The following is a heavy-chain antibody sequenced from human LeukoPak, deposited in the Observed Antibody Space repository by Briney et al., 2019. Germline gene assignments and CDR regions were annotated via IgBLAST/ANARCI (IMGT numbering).Heavy chain of an antibody. Sequence: GASVKVSCKASGYTFTSYAMNWVRQAPGQGLEWMGWINTNTGNPTYAQGFTGRFVFSLDTSVSTAYLQISSLKADDTAVYYCARGGVSGSYYIADYWGQGTLVTVSS. V-gene: IGHV7-4-1*02. D-gene: IGHD1-26*01. CDR3: ARGGVSGSYYIADY. CDR1: GYTFTSYA. CDR2: INTNTGNP. J-gene: IGHJ4*02.